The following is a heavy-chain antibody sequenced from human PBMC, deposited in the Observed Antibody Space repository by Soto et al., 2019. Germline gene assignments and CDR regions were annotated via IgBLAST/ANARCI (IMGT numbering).Heavy chain of an antibody. V-gene: IGHV5-10-1*01. J-gene: IGHJ6*02. D-gene: IGHD2-15*01. CDR2: IDPSDSYT. Sequence: RGESLKISCKGSGYSFTSYWISWVRQMPGKGLEWMGRIDPSDSYTNYSPSFQGHVTIPADKSISTAYLQWSSLKASDTAMYYCARHAPICSGGSCYSVGYYYGMDVWCQGTTVTV. CDR3: ARHAPICSGGSCYSVGYYYGMDV. CDR1: GYSFTSYW.